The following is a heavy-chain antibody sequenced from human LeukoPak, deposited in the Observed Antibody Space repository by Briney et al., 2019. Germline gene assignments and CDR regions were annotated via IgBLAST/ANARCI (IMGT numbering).Heavy chain of an antibody. J-gene: IGHJ5*02. D-gene: IGHD3-22*01. CDR2: IIPLLCIA. CDR1: GGTFSSYA. CDR3: ARDGEETYYYDSSGYYYRWFDP. Sequence: SVKVFCKASGGTFSSYAIIWVRQAPGQGLEGMRRIIPLLCIASYAQKFQGRVTITADKSTSTAYMELSSLRSEETAVYYCARDGEETYYYDSSGYYYRWFDPWGQGTLVTVSS. V-gene: IGHV1-69*04.